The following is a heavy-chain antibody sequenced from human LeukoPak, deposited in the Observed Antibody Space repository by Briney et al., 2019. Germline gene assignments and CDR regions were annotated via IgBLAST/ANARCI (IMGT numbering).Heavy chain of an antibody. J-gene: IGHJ4*02. CDR1: GFTFSSYW. D-gene: IGHD1-26*01. Sequence: GGSLRLSCAASGFTFSSYWMSWVRQAPGKGLEGVANIEEDGDTTYYVDSVKGRFTISRDNANNSPYLLMNSLRDEDTAVYYCAGSSGEWAPHACWGQGTLVTVSS. V-gene: IGHV3-7*01. CDR2: IEEDGDTT. CDR3: AGSSGEWAPHAC.